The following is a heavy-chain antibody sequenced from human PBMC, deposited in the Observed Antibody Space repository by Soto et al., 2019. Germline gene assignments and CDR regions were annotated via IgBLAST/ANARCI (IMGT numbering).Heavy chain of an antibody. V-gene: IGHV1-69*06. CDR3: ARGVPYYYNSSGYPLNY. Sequence: GASVKVSCKASGGTFSNYAINWVRQAPGHGLEWMGAIIPLFATTHYAQKFQGRVTITADKSTSTVYMDLSSLRSEDTAVYFCARGVPYYYNSSGYPLNYWGQGALVTAPQ. CDR2: IIPLFATT. CDR1: GGTFSNYA. J-gene: IGHJ4*02. D-gene: IGHD3-22*01.